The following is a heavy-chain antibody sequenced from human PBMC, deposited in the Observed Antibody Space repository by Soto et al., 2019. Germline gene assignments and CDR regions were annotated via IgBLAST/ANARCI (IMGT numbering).Heavy chain of an antibody. Sequence: QVQMVQSGAEVKKPGASVKVSCKASGYTFTSYYMHWVRQAPGQGLEWMGIINPTGGSTTYAQKFQGRVTMPRDTPTSTVYMELSSLRFEDTAVDYCARDGDFWRWDYWGQGTQVTVSS. CDR1: GYTFTSYY. J-gene: IGHJ4*02. CDR3: ARDGDFWRWDY. CDR2: INPTGGST. D-gene: IGHD3-3*01. V-gene: IGHV1-46*01.